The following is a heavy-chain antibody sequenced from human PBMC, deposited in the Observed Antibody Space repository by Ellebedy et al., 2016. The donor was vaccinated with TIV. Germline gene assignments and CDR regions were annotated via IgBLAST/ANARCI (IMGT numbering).Heavy chain of an antibody. D-gene: IGHD3-22*01. CDR3: ARSGSSGHYDSSVYYGDDAYDI. J-gene: IGHJ3*02. Sequence: SETLSLXCTVSGCSISSYYWSWIRQPPGKGLEWIGYIYYSGSTNYNPSLKSRVTISVDTAKNQFSLKMSSVTAADTAVYYSARSGSSGHYDSSVYYGDDAYDIWGQGTMVTVSS. CDR1: GCSISSYY. CDR2: IYYSGST. V-gene: IGHV4-59*01.